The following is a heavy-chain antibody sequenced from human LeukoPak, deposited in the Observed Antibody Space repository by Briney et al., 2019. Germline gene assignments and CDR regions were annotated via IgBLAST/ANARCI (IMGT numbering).Heavy chain of an antibody. Sequence: PGGSLRLSCAASGFTFDDYTLHWVRQVPGKGLEWVSGITWTSVTIGYADSVKGRFTISRDNAKNSLYLQMNSLRAEDTALYYCAKIGGRREAPTERYFDYWGQGTLVTVS. CDR3: AKIGGRREAPTERYFDY. CDR1: GFTFDDYT. CDR2: ITWTSVTI. D-gene: IGHD3-16*01. J-gene: IGHJ4*02. V-gene: IGHV3-9*01.